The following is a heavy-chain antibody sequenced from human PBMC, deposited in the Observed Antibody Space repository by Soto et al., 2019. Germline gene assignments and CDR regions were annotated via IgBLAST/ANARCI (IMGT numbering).Heavy chain of an antibody. CDR3: AGSRGFGFDF. V-gene: IGHV1-18*01. CDR2: LSGDNGDI. CDR1: NYTFNSYG. Sequence: QVQLVQSGDELKKPGASVKVSCKASNYTFNSYGISWVRKAPGQGLEWMGWLSGDNGDIKYAQKFQGRVTMTTDISTSSVYMELRSLGSDDTAVYFCAGSRGFGFDFWGQGTLGTVS. D-gene: IGHD2-15*01. J-gene: IGHJ4*02.